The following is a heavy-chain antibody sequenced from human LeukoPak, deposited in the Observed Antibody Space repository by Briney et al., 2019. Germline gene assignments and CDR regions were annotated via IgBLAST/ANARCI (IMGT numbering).Heavy chain of an antibody. CDR2: IYSGGTT. CDR3: ATGGRSGVALEQ. V-gene: IGHV3-53*01. D-gene: IGHD3-3*01. J-gene: IGHJ4*02. CDR1: GFIASSNY. Sequence: GGSLRLTCVVSGFIASSNYMSWVCQAPGKRVEWISLIYSGGTTHYADSVMGRFTISRDNSKTTLFLQMNSLKAEDTAVYYCATGGRSGVALEQWGQGTLVTVSS.